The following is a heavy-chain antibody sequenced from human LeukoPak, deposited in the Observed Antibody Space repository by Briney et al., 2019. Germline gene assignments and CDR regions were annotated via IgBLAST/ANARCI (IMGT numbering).Heavy chain of an antibody. J-gene: IGHJ4*02. V-gene: IGHV1-46*01. CDR1: GYTFSSYY. CDR3: ARTYYYDSSGYRFDY. Sequence: ASVKVSCKASGYTFSSYYMHWVRQAPGHGLEWMGIIDPSGGSTSYAQKFQGRVTMTRDTSTSTVYMELSSLRSEDTAVYYCARTYYYDSSGYRFDYGGQGTLVTVSS. D-gene: IGHD3-22*01. CDR2: IDPSGGST.